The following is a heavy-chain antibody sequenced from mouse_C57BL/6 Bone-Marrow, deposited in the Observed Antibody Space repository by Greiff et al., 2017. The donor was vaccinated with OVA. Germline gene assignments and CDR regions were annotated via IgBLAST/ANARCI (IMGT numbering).Heavy chain of an antibody. CDR3: ARVTYYYGSHYFDY. CDR1: GFTFSDYG. V-gene: IGHV5-17*01. CDR2: ISSGSSTI. Sequence: EVQLMESGGGLVKPGGSLKLSCAASGFTFSDYGMHWVRQAPEKGLEWVAYISSGSSTIYYADTVKGRFTISRDNAKNTLFLQMTSLRSEDTAMDYCARVTYYYGSHYFDYWGQGTTLTVSS. J-gene: IGHJ2*01. D-gene: IGHD1-1*01.